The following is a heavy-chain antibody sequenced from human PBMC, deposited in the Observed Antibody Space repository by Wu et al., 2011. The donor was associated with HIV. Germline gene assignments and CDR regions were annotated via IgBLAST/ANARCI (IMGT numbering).Heavy chain of an antibody. CDR3: ARDPTIAVAGTKSF. CDR1: GGTFSSYA. Sequence: QVQLVQSGAEVKKPGSSVKVSCTASGGTFSSYAISWVRQAPGQGLEWMGRIIPIFGTAIYAQKFQGRLTITADKSTNTANMELSSLRSEDTAVYYCARDPTIAVAGTKSFXGQGTLVSVSS. D-gene: IGHD6-19*01. CDR2: IIPIFGTA. V-gene: IGHV1-69*14. J-gene: IGHJ4*02.